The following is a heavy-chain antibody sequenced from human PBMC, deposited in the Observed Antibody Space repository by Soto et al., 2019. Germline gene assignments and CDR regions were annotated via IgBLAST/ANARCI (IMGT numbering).Heavy chain of an antibody. V-gene: IGHV3-33*01. D-gene: IGHD1-26*01. J-gene: IGHJ4*02. CDR2: TWHDGSNK. CDR3: ASEKVGSTDFDY. Sequence: QVQLVESGGGVVQPGRSLRLSCAASGFTFSTYGMHWVRQAPGKGLEWVAVTWHDGSNKYYAESVKGRFTISRDNSKNTRYLQMSSLRAEDTAVYYCASEKVGSTDFDYWGQGTLVTVSS. CDR1: GFTFSTYG.